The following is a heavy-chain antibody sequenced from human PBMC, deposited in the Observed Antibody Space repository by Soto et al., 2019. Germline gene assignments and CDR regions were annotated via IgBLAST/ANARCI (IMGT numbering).Heavy chain of an antibody. V-gene: IGHV1-18*04. CDR1: GHTFSSNS. D-gene: IGHD2-15*01. J-gene: IGHJ4*02. CDR2: ITPFNGDT. CDR3: ARVRVVVGATIDS. Sequence: ASVKVSCKASGHTFSSNSIHWVRQAPGQGLEWMGWITPFNGDTSYAQKFQGRVTMTTDTSTSTVFMELRSLRFDGTAVYYCARVRVVVGATIDSWGQGTLVTVSS.